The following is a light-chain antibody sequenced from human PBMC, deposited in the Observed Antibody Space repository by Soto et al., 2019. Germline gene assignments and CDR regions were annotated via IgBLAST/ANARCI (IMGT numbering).Light chain of an antibody. CDR2: GAS. Sequence: EIALTQSPDTLSLSPGERATLSCRASQSVSSYLAWYQQKPGQAPRLLIYGASSRATGIPDSFSGSGSGTDFTLAISRLEPGDSAVYFCQQCDTSPWTFGQGTKVEIK. J-gene: IGKJ1*01. CDR3: QQCDTSPWT. CDR1: QSVSSY. V-gene: IGKV3-20*01.